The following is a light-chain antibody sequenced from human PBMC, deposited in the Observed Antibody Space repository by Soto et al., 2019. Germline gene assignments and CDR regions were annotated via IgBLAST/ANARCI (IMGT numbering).Light chain of an antibody. Sequence: DIQMTQSPSTLSASVGDRVTITCRASQSISSWLAWYQQKPGKAPTLLIYKASSLESGVPSRFSGSGSGTEYTLTISSLQPDDFETYYCQQYNSYWTFGQGTKVEIK. V-gene: IGKV1-5*03. CDR3: QQYNSYWT. CDR1: QSISSW. CDR2: KAS. J-gene: IGKJ1*01.